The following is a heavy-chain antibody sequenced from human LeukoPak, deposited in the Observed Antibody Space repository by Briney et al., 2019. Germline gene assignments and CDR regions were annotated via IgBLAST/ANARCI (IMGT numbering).Heavy chain of an antibody. CDR3: ARGDAVTTFGY. Sequence: PGGSLRLSCAASGFTFSSYGMHWVRQAPGKGLEWVAFIQHDGSNKYYADSVKGRFPISRDNSKNTLFLQMNSLRAEDTAVYYCARGDAVTTFGYWGQGTLVTVSS. V-gene: IGHV3-30*02. CDR1: GFTFSSYG. CDR2: IQHDGSNK. D-gene: IGHD4-17*01. J-gene: IGHJ4*02.